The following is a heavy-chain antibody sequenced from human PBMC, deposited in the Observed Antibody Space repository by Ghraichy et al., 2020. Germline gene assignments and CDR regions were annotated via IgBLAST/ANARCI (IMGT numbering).Heavy chain of an antibody. CDR3: ARELRRAEFDD. CDR1: GDSIKNYD. Sequence: GALSLTCTVSGDSIKNYDWSWFRQSPGKGLEWIANIYDSGSTNYKTNYNPSLKSRVIMSLDTSRNQISLRLTSLTAADTAIYYCARELRRAEFDDWGQGTLVTVSS. CDR2: IYDSGST. V-gene: IGHV4-59*01. J-gene: IGHJ4*02.